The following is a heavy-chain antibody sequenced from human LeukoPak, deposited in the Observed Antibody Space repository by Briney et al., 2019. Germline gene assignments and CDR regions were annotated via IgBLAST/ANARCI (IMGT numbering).Heavy chain of an antibody. J-gene: IGHJ4*02. CDR2: MNPNSGNT. V-gene: IGHV1-8*01. CDR3: ARGPQILVVPAAMHLDY. D-gene: IGHD2-2*01. Sequence: ASVKVSCKASGYTFTCYDINWVRQATGQGLEWMGWMNPNSGNTGYAQKFQGRVTMTRNTSISTAYMELSSLRSEDTAVYYCARGPQILVVPAAMHLDYWGQGTLVTVSS. CDR1: GYTFTCYD.